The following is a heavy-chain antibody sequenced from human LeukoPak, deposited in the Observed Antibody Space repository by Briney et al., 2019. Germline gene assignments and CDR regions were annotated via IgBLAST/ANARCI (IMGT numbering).Heavy chain of an antibody. CDR2: ISGRDSNT. V-gene: IGHV3-21*01. CDR1: GFTFSSYG. D-gene: IGHD3-3*01. J-gene: IGHJ4*02. CDR3: ARQDRVLIAFDY. Sequence: PGGSLRLSCAASGFTFSSYGMSWVRQAPGKGLEWVSTISGRDSNTYYADSVKGRFTISRDNAKSSLYLQMNSLRAEDTAIYYCARQDRVLIAFDYWGQGTLVTVSS.